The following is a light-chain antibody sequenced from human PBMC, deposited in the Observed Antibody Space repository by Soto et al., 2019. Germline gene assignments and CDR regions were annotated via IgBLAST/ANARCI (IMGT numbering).Light chain of an antibody. CDR2: GAS. V-gene: IGKV3-20*01. CDR1: QSVGKNY. J-gene: IGKJ4*01. CDR3: QQYATDPPT. Sequence: EIVLTQSPGTLSLSPGEGATLSCRASQSVGKNYLAWYQHKSGQAPRLLIHGASNRATGIPARFSGSGSGTGFPLTLRRLEPEDFVAYFCQQYATDPPTFGGGTKVEIK.